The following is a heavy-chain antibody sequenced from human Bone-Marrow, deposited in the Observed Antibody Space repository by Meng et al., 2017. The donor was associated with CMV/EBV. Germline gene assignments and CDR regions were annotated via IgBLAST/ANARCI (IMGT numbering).Heavy chain of an antibody. CDR1: GFTFSSYA. V-gene: IGHV3-23*01. J-gene: IGHJ4*02. CDR3: AKVDEDFWSGYVDS. CDR2: ISGSGGST. D-gene: IGHD3-3*01. Sequence: GESLKISCAASGFTFSSYAMCWVRQAPGKGLEWFSAISGSGGSTYYADSVKGRFTISRDNSKNTLYLQMNSLRAEDTAVYYCAKVDEDFWSGYVDSWGQGTLVTVSS.